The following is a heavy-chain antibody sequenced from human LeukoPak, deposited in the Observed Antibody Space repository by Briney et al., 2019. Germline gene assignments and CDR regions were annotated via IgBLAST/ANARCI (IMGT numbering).Heavy chain of an antibody. D-gene: IGHD5-18*01. CDR2: IYDSGRT. J-gene: IGHJ4*01. Sequence: SETLSLTCTVSGDSISSGGNYWSWVRQPPGRGLEWIGYIYDSGRTNYSPSLESRVTISLDRSKTQFSLEVTSVTAADTAVYYCASLLGPLSYNFGFARDYWGQGTLVTVSS. V-gene: IGHV4-30-2*01. CDR1: GDSISSGGNY. CDR3: ASLLGPLSYNFGFARDY.